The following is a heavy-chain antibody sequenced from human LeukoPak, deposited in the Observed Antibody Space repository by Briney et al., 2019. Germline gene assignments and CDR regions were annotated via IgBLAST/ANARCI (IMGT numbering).Heavy chain of an antibody. J-gene: IGHJ4*02. Sequence: GGALTLSCAVSGSTLSNYGMSWVRQAAGRGLAWVAGISVSGGTTNYADSVRGGFTISRDNPKNTLYLQMNSLRAEDTAVYFCAKRGIVIRAVIIVGFHKEAYYFDYWGQGALVTVSS. V-gene: IGHV3-23*01. CDR2: ISVSGGTT. CDR3: AKRGIVIRAVIIVGFHKEAYYFDY. CDR1: GSTLSNYG. D-gene: IGHD3-10*01.